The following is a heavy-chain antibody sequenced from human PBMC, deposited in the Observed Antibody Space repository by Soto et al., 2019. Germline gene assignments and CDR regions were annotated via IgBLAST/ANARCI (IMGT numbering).Heavy chain of an antibody. CDR1: GGTFSSYA. Sequence: QVQLVQSGAEVKKPGSSVKVSCKASGGTFSSYAISWVRQAPRQGLEWMGGIIPIFGTANYAQKFQGRVTITADESTSTAYMELSSLGSEDTAVYYCARDSLTRGGYGHDAFDIWGQGTMVTVSS. V-gene: IGHV1-69*12. CDR3: ARDSLTRGGYGHDAFDI. D-gene: IGHD5-18*01. CDR2: IIPIFGTA. J-gene: IGHJ3*02.